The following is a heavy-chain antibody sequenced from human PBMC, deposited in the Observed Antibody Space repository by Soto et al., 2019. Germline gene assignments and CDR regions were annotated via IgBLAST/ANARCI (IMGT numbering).Heavy chain of an antibody. V-gene: IGHV3-66*01. CDR1: GFTFDDYT. D-gene: IGHD3-22*01. CDR2: IYSGGRT. J-gene: IGHJ4*02. CDR3: AXDXPXXSFGYQRGSYFDQ. Sequence: SLRLSCAASGFTFDDYTMHWVRQAPGKGLEWVSSIYSGGRTNYADSVKGRFAIYRDTSKNTLYLQMSLLRVEETAVYYCAXDXPXXSFGYQRGSYFDQWGQGALVTVSS.